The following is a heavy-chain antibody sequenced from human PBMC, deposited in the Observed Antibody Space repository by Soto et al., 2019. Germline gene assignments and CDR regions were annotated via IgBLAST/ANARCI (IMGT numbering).Heavy chain of an antibody. CDR1: GGSSSVYY. CDR2: IYYGGST. V-gene: IGHV4-59*01. Sequence: SELQSVTRSVLGGSSSVYYGSRIRQPPGKGLEWIGYIYYGGSTNYNPSLKSRVTISVDTSKNQFSLKLSSVTAADTAVYYCASFMRSGGRAGYGMDVCGQATTVTVS. CDR3: ASFMRSGGRAGYGMDV. D-gene: IGHD2-15*01. J-gene: IGHJ6*02.